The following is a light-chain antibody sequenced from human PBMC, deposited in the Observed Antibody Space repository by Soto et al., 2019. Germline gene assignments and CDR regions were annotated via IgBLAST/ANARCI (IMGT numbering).Light chain of an antibody. CDR3: SSYTSSSTYV. V-gene: IGLV2-14*03. CDR2: DVS. Sequence: QSALTQPASVSGSPGQSITISCTGTISDVGGYNYVSWYQQHPGKAPKLMIFDVSNRPSGVSNRFSGSKSGYTASLTISGLQAEDAADYYCSSYTSSSTYVFGTGTKGTVL. CDR1: ISDVGGYNY. J-gene: IGLJ1*01.